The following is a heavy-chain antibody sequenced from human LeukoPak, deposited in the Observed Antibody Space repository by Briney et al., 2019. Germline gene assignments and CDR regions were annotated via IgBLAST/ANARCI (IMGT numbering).Heavy chain of an antibody. D-gene: IGHD3-3*01. V-gene: IGHV1-2*02. J-gene: IGHJ5*02. CDR1: GYTFTGYY. CDR2: INPNSGGT. Sequence: GASVKVSCKASGYTFTGYYMHWVRQAPGQGLEWMGWINPNSGGTNYAQKFQGRVTMTRDTSISTAYMELSRLRSDDTAVYYCARDFDYDFWSGYYGEPKNWFDPWGQGTLVTVSS. CDR3: ARDFDYDFWSGYYGEPKNWFDP.